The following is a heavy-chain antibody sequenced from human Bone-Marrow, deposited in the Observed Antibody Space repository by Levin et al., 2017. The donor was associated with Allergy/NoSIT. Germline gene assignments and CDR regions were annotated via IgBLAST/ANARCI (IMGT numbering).Heavy chain of an antibody. CDR3: ARDRYYYDTTGYAGAFDI. CDR1: GYTFNGHH. V-gene: IGHV1-2*02. D-gene: IGHD3-22*01. J-gene: IGHJ3*02. CDR2: INPKTGGT. Sequence: GESLKISCKASGYTFNGHHMHWVRQAPGQGLEWMGWINPKTGGTHYAQKFQGGVTITRDTSINTVYMELSWLTTDSTAVYYCARDRYYYDTTGYAGAFDIWGQGTMVTVTS.